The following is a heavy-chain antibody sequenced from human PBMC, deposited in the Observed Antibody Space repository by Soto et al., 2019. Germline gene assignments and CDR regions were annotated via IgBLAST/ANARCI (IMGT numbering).Heavy chain of an antibody. CDR3: ARGLTMLRGVMDS. V-gene: IGHV4-31*03. Sequence: QVQLQESGPGLVKPSETLSLNCTVSGGSISSGGDYWSCIRQRPGKGLEWIGYIYYTGGAYYNPSLKSRLTLSVDTAKSQFSLKLTSVTTADTAVYFCARGLTMLRGVMDSWGQGTLVTVSS. CDR2: IYYTGGA. D-gene: IGHD3-10*01. CDR1: GGSISSGGDY. J-gene: IGHJ4*02.